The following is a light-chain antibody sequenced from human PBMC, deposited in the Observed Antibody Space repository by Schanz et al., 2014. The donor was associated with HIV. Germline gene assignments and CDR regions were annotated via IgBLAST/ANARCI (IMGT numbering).Light chain of an antibody. CDR3: QHYNSFSST. J-gene: IGKJ2*01. V-gene: IGKV1-5*03. Sequence: DIQMTQSPSTLSASIGDRVTLTCRASQSIGTWLAWYQLKPGRAPKLLIYAASTLVSGVPFKFSGTGSGTEFTLTISSLQPEDFTTYYCQHYNSFSSTFGQGTNLEIK. CDR1: QSIGTW. CDR2: AAS.